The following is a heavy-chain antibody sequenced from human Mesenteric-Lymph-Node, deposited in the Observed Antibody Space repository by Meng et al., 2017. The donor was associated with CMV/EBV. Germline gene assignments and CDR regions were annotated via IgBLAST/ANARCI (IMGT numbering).Heavy chain of an antibody. V-gene: IGHV1-8*01. Sequence: ASVKVSCKASGYTFTSYDINWVRQATGQGLEWMGWMNPNSGNTGYAQKFQGRVTMTRDTSISTAYMELSRLRSDDTAVYYCAREFCINGVCSPLDNWGQGTLVTVSS. D-gene: IGHD2-8*01. J-gene: IGHJ4*02. CDR2: MNPNSGNT. CDR3: AREFCINGVCSPLDN. CDR1: GYTFTSYD.